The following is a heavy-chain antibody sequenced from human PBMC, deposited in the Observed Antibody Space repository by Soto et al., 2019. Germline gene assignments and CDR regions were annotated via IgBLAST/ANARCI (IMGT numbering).Heavy chain of an antibody. J-gene: IGHJ6*02. CDR3: ARLPNNYYDSSGYHPWYYYYGMDV. V-gene: IGHV1-69*13. CDR2: IIPIFGTA. Sequence: SVKVSCKASGGTFSSYAISWVRQAPGQGLEWMGGIIPIFGTANYAQKFQGRVTITADESTSTAYMELSCLRSEDTAVYYCARLPNNYYDSSGYHPWYYYYGMDVWGQGTTVTVSS. D-gene: IGHD3-22*01. CDR1: GGTFSSYA.